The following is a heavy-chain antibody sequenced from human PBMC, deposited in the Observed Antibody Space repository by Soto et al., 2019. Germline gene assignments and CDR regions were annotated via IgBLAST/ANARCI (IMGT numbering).Heavy chain of an antibody. CDR2: ISYDGSNK. Sequence: GGSLRLSCAASGFTFSSYAMHWVRQAPGKGLEWVAVISYDGSNKYYADSVKGRFTISRDNSKNTLYLQMNSLRAEDTAVYYCARDYDFWSGKTVYYGMDVWGQGTTVTVSS. V-gene: IGHV3-30-3*01. D-gene: IGHD3-3*01. CDR1: GFTFSSYA. CDR3: ARDYDFWSGKTVYYGMDV. J-gene: IGHJ6*02.